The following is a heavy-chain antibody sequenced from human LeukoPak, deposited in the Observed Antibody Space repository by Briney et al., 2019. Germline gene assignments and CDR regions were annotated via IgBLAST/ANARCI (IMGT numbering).Heavy chain of an antibody. V-gene: IGHV5-51*01. J-gene: IGHJ4*02. CDR3: ARGNHCGSTSCALDY. CDR2: IYPGDSDT. Sequence: GESLQISCEGSGSSFASYWIGWVRQMPGKGLEGMGIIYPGDSDTRYSPSFQGQVTISADKSIATAYLQWSSLKASDTAMYYCARGNHCGSTSCALDYWGQGTLVTVSS. CDR1: GSSFASYW. D-gene: IGHD2-2*01.